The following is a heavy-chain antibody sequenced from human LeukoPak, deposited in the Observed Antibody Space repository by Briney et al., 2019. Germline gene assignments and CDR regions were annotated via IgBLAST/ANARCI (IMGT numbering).Heavy chain of an antibody. J-gene: IGHJ5*02. CDR1: GGSISSSYY. CDR2: IYYSGST. V-gene: IGHV4-39*01. CDR3: ARSSGYSSSGGLNWFDT. Sequence: SETLSLTCTVSGGSISSSYYWGWIRQPPGKGLEWIGSIYYSGSTYYNPSLKSRVTISVDTSKNQFSLKLSSVTAADTAVYYCARSSGYSSSGGLNWFDTWGQGTLVTVSS. D-gene: IGHD6-13*01.